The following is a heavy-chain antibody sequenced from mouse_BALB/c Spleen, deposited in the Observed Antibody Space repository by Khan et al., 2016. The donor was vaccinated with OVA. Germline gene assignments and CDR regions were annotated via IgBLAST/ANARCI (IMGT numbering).Heavy chain of an antibody. CDR1: GFTFSNYA. V-gene: IGHV5-6-5*01. Sequence: EVELVESGGDLVKPGGSLKLSCAASGFTFSNYAMSWVRQTPEERLEWVASISSGGTTYFPDSVKGRFTISRDNGRNILYLQMSSLRSEDTAMYYCARDYWFTYWGQGTLVTVSA. CDR2: ISSGGTT. CDR3: ARDYWFTY. J-gene: IGHJ3*01.